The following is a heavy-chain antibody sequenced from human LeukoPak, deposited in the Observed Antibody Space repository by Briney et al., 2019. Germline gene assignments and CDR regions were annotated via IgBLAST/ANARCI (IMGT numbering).Heavy chain of an antibody. CDR3: ARMGEYNSSSYFDY. J-gene: IGHJ4*02. V-gene: IGHV3-7*01. CDR2: IKQDGSEK. Sequence: GGSLRLSCAASGFTFSSYWMSWVRQAPGKGLEWVANIKQDGSEKYYVDSVKGRFTISRDNAKNSLYLQMNSLRAEDTAVYYCARMGEYNSSSYFDYWGQGTLVTVSS. D-gene: IGHD6-6*01. CDR1: GFTFSSYW.